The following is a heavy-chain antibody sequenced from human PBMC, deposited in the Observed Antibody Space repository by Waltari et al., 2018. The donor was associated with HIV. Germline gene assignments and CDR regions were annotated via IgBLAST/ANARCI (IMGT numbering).Heavy chain of an antibody. CDR2: VYYGWTN. D-gene: IGHD1-26*01. J-gene: IGHJ3*02. CDR1: DDSFTSSSYF. Sequence: QLPLQESGPGRVKPWDTLSLTCTVSDDSFTSSSYFWGWIRQAPGKGLEWIGSVYYGWTNYYNPSLKSRATVSADTSRRQFSLRLSAVTAEDTAIYYCARGSGSTYGDSFDMWGQGTRVIVSS. V-gene: IGHV4-39*02. CDR3: ARGSGSTYGDSFDM.